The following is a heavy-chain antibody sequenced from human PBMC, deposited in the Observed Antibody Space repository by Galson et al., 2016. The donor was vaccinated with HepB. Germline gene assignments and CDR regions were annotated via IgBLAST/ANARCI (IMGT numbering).Heavy chain of an antibody. J-gene: IGHJ6*02. CDR3: VRGCPVMRGVPIVHYYHGMDV. CDR2: ISDTGST. Sequence: SETLSLTCSVSGTSVNSGNYYWTWIRQSPGKGLEWIGFISDTGSTMYNPSLKSRVSMSIDTSKKQFTLRLNSATAADPAVYYCVRGCPVMRGVPIVHYYHGMDVWVQGTTVTVSS. D-gene: IGHD3-10*01. V-gene: IGHV4-61*01. CDR1: GTSVNSGNYY.